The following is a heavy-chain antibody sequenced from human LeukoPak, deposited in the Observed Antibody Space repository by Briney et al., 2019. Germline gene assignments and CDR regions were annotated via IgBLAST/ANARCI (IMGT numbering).Heavy chain of an antibody. CDR3: TTLTVDRNFDY. V-gene: IGHV3-48*03. CDR1: GFIFSVYE. D-gene: IGHD5-12*01. J-gene: IGHJ4*02. CDR2: ISSSGTTT. Sequence: QPGGSLRLSCAASGFIFSVYEMHWLRQAPGKGREGISDISSSGTTTYYADSVKGRFTISRDNAKNSLYLQMNSLRAEDTAVYYCTTLTVDRNFDYWGQGTLVTVSS.